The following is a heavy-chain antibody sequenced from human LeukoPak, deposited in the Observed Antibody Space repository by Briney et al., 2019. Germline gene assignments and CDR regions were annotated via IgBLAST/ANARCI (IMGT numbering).Heavy chain of an antibody. J-gene: IGHJ5*02. Sequence: SGTLSLTCAVYGGSFSGYYWSWIRQPPGKGLEWIGEINHSGSTNYNPSLKSRVTISVDTSKNQFSLKLSSVTAADTAVYYCARGRDGAGWFDPWGQGTLVTVSS. CDR1: GGSFSGYY. CDR2: INHSGST. V-gene: IGHV4-34*01. CDR3: ARGRDGAGWFDP. D-gene: IGHD1-26*01.